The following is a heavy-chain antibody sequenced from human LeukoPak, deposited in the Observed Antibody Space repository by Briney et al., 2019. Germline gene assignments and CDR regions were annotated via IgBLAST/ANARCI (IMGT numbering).Heavy chain of an antibody. CDR1: GGSISSGGYY. CDR2: IYYSGSI. J-gene: IGHJ4*02. D-gene: IGHD6-13*01. Sequence: PSETLSLTCTVSGGSISSGGYYWSWIRQHPGKGLEWIGYIYYSGSIYYNPSLKSRVTISVDTSKNQFSLKLSSVTAADTAVYYCARSRYSSSWYYFDYWGQGTLVTVSS. CDR3: ARSRYSSSWYYFDY. V-gene: IGHV4-31*03.